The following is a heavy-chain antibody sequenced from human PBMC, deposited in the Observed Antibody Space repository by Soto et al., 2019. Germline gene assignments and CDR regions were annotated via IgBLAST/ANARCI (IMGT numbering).Heavy chain of an antibody. V-gene: IGHV4-59*01. D-gene: IGHD6-19*01. CDR1: GGSISSYY. CDR2: IYYSGST. Sequence: SETLSRTWIVSGGSISSYYWSWIRQPPGKGLEWIGYIYYSGSTKYNPSLKSRVTISVDTSNNQFSLKLSSVTAADTAVYYCARDRYSNGWYDYWGQGTLVTVSS. CDR3: ARDRYSNGWYDY. J-gene: IGHJ4*02.